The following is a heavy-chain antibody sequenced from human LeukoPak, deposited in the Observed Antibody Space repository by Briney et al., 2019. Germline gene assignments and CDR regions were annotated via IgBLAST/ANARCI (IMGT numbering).Heavy chain of an antibody. CDR1: GASISSGDYY. D-gene: IGHD5-18*01. J-gene: IGHJ4*02. CDR3: ARVADTAMNYFDY. CDR2: VYYSGST. V-gene: IGHV4-30-4*08. Sequence: SETLSLTCTVSGASISSGDYYWSWIRQPPGKGLEWIGDVYYSGSTYYNMSLKSRLTISVDTSKNQFSLKLSSVTAADTAVYYCARVADTAMNYFDYWGQGTLVTVSS.